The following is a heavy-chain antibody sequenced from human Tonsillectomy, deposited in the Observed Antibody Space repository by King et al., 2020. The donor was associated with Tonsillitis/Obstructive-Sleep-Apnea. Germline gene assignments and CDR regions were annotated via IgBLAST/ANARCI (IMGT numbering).Heavy chain of an antibody. Sequence: VQLVESGGGLVKPGGSLRLSCAASGFTFSRYSMNWVHQAPGKGLEWVSFISSSIIYIYYADSVKGRFTISRDNAKNSLYLQMNSLRAEDTAVYYCARGEGGSDYYYYMDVWGKGTTVTVSS. D-gene: IGHD3-16*01. V-gene: IGHV3-21*01. CDR3: ARGEGGSDYYYYMDV. CDR1: GFTFSRYS. J-gene: IGHJ6*03. CDR2: ISSSIIYI.